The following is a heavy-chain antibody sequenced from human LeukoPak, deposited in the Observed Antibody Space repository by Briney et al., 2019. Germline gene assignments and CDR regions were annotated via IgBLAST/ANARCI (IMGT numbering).Heavy chain of an antibody. D-gene: IGHD6-19*01. CDR3: VGSSSGYFYYFDY. V-gene: IGHV3-23*01. CDR1: GFTFSSYA. Sequence: GGSLRLSCAASGFTFSSYAMSWVRQAPGKGLEWVSAISGSGGSTYYADSVKGRFTISRDNSKNTLYLQMNSLRAEDTAVYNCVGSSSGYFYYFDYWGQGTLVTVSS. J-gene: IGHJ4*02. CDR2: ISGSGGST.